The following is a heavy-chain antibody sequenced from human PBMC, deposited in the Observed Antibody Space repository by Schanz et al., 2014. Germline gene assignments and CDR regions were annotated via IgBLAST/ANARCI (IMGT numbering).Heavy chain of an antibody. CDR2: IDGEGSDT. D-gene: IGHD3-9*01. CDR3: AYYDVLTGFDY. J-gene: IGHJ4*02. Sequence: LLVESGGGLVQPGGSLRLSCAASGFTFSNNWMHWFRQGPGKGLSWVARIDGEGSDTRYADSVKGRFTISRDNSKNTLYLQINNLRAEDTAVYYCAYYDVLTGFDYWGQGTQVTVSS. V-gene: IGHV3-74*01. CDR1: GFTFSNNW.